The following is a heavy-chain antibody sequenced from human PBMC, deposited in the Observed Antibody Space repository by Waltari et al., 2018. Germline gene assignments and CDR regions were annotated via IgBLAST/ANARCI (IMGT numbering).Heavy chain of an antibody. J-gene: IGHJ4*02. CDR3: ARDAPGESYFLLLDY. CDR2: INPNSGGT. V-gene: IGHV1-2*02. D-gene: IGHD1-26*01. Sequence: QVQLVQSGAEVTKPGASVKVSCKASGYTFTGYYMHWVRPAPGQGLEWMGWINPNSGGTNYAQKFQGRVTMTRDTSISTAYMELSRLRSDDTAVYYCARDAPGESYFLLLDYWGQGTLVTVSS. CDR1: GYTFTGYY.